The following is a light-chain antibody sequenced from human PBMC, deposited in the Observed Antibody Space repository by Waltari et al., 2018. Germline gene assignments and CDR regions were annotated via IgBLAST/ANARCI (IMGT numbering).Light chain of an antibody. J-gene: IGLJ1*01. Sequence: QSALTQPASVSGSPGQSITISCTGTRSDVGTYNLVSWYQHHPGKVPKFIISEVTKRPSGVSTRFSGSKSGNTASLTISALQAEDEADYYCCSYAGNFYVFGTGTTVTVL. CDR2: EVT. V-gene: IGLV2-23*02. CDR3: CSYAGNFYV. CDR1: RSDVGTYNL.